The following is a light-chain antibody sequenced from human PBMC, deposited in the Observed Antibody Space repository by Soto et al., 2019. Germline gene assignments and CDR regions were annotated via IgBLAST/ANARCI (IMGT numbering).Light chain of an antibody. Sequence: DAVMTQSPLSLPVTPGEPASISCRSSQSLLHRNGYNYLDWYLQKPGQSPQLLIYTLSYRATGIPARFSGSGSGTDFTLTISSLEPEDFAVYYCQQRSNWPPWTFGQGTKV. CDR3: QQRSNWPPWT. CDR2: TLS. J-gene: IGKJ1*01. V-gene: IGKV2-40*01. CDR1: QSLLHRNGYNY.